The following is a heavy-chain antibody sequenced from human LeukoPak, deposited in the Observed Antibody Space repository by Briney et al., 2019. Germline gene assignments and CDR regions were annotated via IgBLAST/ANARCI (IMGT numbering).Heavy chain of an antibody. CDR2: INPNSGGT. D-gene: IGHD2/OR15-2a*01. CDR3: AISRLPPSNNAFDI. CDR1: GYTFTGYY. Sequence: ASVKVSCKASGYTFTGYYMHWVRQAPGQGLEWMGGINPNSGGTNYAQKFQGRVTMTRDTSISTAYMELSRLRSDDTAVYYCAISRLPPSNNAFDIWGQGTMVTVSS. J-gene: IGHJ3*02. V-gene: IGHV1-2*02.